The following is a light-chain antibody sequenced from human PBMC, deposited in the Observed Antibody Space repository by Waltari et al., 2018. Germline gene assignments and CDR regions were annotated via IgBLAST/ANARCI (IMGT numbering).Light chain of an antibody. CDR3: SSYTDSSTWV. J-gene: IGLJ3*02. CDR1: STDLGNYNH. V-gene: IGLV2-14*01. CDR2: EVH. Sequence: QSALTQPPSVSASPGPSVTISCTGTSTDLGNYNHVSCYQQHPGKAPKLIIFEVHDRPSGVSDRFSASKSANTASRTISGLQAEDEADYYCSSYTDSSTWVFGGGTSLTVL.